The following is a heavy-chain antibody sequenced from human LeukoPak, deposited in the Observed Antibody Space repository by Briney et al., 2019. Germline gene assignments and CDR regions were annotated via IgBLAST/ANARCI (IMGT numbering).Heavy chain of an antibody. J-gene: IGHJ6*02. CDR1: GGSISSGGSS. CDR3: ARERSFMGGYDIMDGGMDV. D-gene: IGHD5-12*01. Sequence: PSQTLSLTCAVSGGSISSGGSSWNWIRRPPGKGLEWIGTIYESGSTYYSPSLKSRVTISVDRSKNQFSLKLSSVTAADTAVYYCARERSFMGGYDIMDGGMDVWGQGTTVTVSS. V-gene: IGHV4-30-2*01. CDR2: IYESGST.